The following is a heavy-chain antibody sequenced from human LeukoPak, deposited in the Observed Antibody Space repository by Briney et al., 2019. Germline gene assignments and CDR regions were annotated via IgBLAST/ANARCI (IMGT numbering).Heavy chain of an antibody. D-gene: IGHD3-22*01. CDR1: GFTFTISA. CDR3: AAEDYYDSSGHYRPFDY. CDR2: IVVGSGNT. V-gene: IGHV1-58*02. Sequence: SVTVSCTASGFTFTISAMQWVRQARGQRHEWIGWIVVGSGNTNYAQKFQERVTITRDMSTSTAYMELSSLRSEDTAVYYCAAEDYYDSSGHYRPFDYWGQGTLVTVSS. J-gene: IGHJ4*02.